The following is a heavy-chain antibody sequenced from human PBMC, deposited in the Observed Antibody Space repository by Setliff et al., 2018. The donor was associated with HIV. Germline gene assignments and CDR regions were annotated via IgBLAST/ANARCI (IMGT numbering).Heavy chain of an antibody. CDR1: GFTFSDYY. CDR2: FHHSGSS. V-gene: IGHV4-38-2*01. J-gene: IGHJ3*01. Sequence: VTPGGSLRLSCAASGFTFSDYYMSWIRQAPGKGLEWIGSFHHSGSSSYNPSLRSRATISVDTSKNQFSLKLTSVTAADTAVYYCARPLTTSYNFWGDAFGFWGQGTMVTVSS. D-gene: IGHD3-3*01. CDR3: ARPLTTSYNFWGDAFGF.